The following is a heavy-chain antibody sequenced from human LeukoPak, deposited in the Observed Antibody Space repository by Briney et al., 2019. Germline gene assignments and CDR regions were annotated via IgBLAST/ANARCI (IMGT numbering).Heavy chain of an antibody. CDR1: GFTFSSYT. J-gene: IGHJ4*02. V-gene: IGHV3-23*01. D-gene: IGHD3-3*01. CDR3: ARDGGTDFWSGYHKGFLDY. CDR2: ISGSGGST. Sequence: PGGSLRLSCAASGFTFSSYTMSWVRQAPGKGLEWVSAISGSGGSTYYADSVKGRFTISRDNSKNTLYLQMNSLRAEDTAVYYCARDGGTDFWSGYHKGFLDYWGQGILVTVSS.